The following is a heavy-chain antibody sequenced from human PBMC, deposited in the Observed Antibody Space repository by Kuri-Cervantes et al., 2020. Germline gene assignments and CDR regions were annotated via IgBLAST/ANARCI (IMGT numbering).Heavy chain of an antibody. CDR3: ARRGGPYYDFWSGYYGDNWFDP. D-gene: IGHD3-3*01. V-gene: IGHV3-30*04. Sequence: GGSLRLSCAASGFTFSGYAMHWVRQAPGKGLEWVAVISYDGSNKYYADSVKGRFTISRDNSKNTLYLQMDSLRAEDTAVYYCARRGGPYYDFWSGYYGDNWFDPWGQGTLVTVSS. CDR2: ISYDGSNK. CDR1: GFTFSGYA. J-gene: IGHJ5*02.